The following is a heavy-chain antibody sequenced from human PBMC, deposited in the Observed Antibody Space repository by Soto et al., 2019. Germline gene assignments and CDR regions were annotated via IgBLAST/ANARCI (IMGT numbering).Heavy chain of an antibody. CDR3: TTDFDATLGYDFDY. J-gene: IGHJ4*02. Sequence: PGGSLRLSCAASGFTFSNAWMNWVRQAPGKGLEWVGRIKSKTDGGTTDYAAPVKGRFTISRDDSKNTLYLQMNSLKTEVTAVYYCTTDFDATLGYDFDYWGQGTLVTVSS. CDR2: IKSKTDGGTT. CDR1: GFTFSNAW. D-gene: IGHD2-15*01. V-gene: IGHV3-15*07.